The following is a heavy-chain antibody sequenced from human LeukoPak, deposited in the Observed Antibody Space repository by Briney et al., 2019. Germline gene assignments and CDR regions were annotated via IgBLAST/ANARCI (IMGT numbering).Heavy chain of an antibody. CDR3: ARERGYYGSGRYGADFDY. Sequence: GRSLRLSCAASAFTFSSYAMHWVRQAPGKGLEWVAVISYDGSNKYYADSVKGRCTISRDTSKNTLHLQMNSLRAEDTAVYYCARERGYYGSGRYGADFDYWGQGTLVTVSS. V-gene: IGHV3-30*04. D-gene: IGHD3-10*01. CDR2: ISYDGSNK. J-gene: IGHJ4*02. CDR1: AFTFSSYA.